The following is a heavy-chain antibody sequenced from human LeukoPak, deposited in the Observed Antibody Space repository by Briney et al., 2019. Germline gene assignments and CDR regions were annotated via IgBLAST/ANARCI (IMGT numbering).Heavy chain of an antibody. CDR2: IYTSGST. V-gene: IGHV4-61*02. J-gene: IGHJ4*02. D-gene: IGHD3-22*01. CDR3: AREYYGSSGYYSDY. Sequence: SETLSLTCTVSGGSISSVSHYWNWSRQPAGKGLEWIGRIYTSGSTNYNPSLKSRVTISVEPSKNQFSLKLTSVTAADTAVYYCAREYYGSSGYYSDYWGQGALVTVSS. CDR1: GGSISSVSHY.